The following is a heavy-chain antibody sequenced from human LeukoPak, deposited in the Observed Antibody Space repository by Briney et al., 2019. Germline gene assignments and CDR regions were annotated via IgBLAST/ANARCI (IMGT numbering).Heavy chain of an antibody. CDR1: GGSFSGYY. D-gene: IGHD6-19*01. J-gene: IGHJ4*02. V-gene: IGHV4-34*01. CDR2: INHSGST. Sequence: SETLSLTCAVYGGSFSGYYWSWIRQPPGKGLEWIGEINHSGSTNYNPSLKSRVTISVDTSKNQFSLKLSSVTAADTAVYYCARAVIAVAGIGFDYWGQGTLVTFSS. CDR3: ARAVIAVAGIGFDY.